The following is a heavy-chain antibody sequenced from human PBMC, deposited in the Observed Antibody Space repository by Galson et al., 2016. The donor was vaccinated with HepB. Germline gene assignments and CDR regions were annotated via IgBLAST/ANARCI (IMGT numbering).Heavy chain of an antibody. CDR1: GFTFNNYA. V-gene: IGHV3-64*02. CDR2: ISGDGGTT. D-gene: IGHD1-26*01. J-gene: IGHJ6*04. CDR3: ARMKVSDGMDV. Sequence: SLRLSCAASGFTFNNYAMHWVRQAPGKGLEFVSGISGDGGTTYYVDSVKGRFIISRDNSKNTMFLQMGGLRIEDTGLYYCARMKVSDGMDVWGKGTTVTVSS.